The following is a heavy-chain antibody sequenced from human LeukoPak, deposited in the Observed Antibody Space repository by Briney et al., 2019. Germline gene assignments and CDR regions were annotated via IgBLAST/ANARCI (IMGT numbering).Heavy chain of an antibody. CDR2: ISSGGYTI. CDR3: ARDRTIMVQDV. V-gene: IGHV3-48*03. J-gene: IGHJ6*04. CDR1: GFTFSSYE. D-gene: IGHD3-10*01. Sequence: GGSLRLSCAASGFTFSSYEMNWVRQAPGKGLEWVSYISSGGYTIYYADSVKGRFTISRDNAKNSLFLQMNSLRVEDTAVYYCARDRTIMVQDVWGKGTTVTVSS.